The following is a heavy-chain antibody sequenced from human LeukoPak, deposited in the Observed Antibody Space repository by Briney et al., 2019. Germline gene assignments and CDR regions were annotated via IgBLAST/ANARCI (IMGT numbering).Heavy chain of an antibody. Sequence: GGSLRLSCAASGFTFSSYWMHWVRQAPGKGLVWVSRINTDGSSTSYADSVKGRFTISRDNAKNTLYLQMNSLRAEDTAVYYCARVPYRGMDSGYYYWGQGTLVTVSS. D-gene: IGHD5-12*01. V-gene: IGHV3-74*01. CDR2: INTDGSST. J-gene: IGHJ4*02. CDR1: GFTFSSYW. CDR3: ARVPYRGMDSGYYY.